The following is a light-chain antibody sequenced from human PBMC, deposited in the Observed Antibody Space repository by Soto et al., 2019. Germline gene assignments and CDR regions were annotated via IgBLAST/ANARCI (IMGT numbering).Light chain of an antibody. V-gene: IGLV2-18*02. CDR3: SSYTSSSTYV. CDR1: GSDVGTYNR. CDR2: DVS. J-gene: IGLJ1*01. Sequence: QSALTQPPSVSGSPGQSVAISCTGTGSDVGTYNRVSWYQQPPGTAPKLMIYDVSDRPSGVSDRFSGSKSGNTASLTISGLQAEDEADYYCSSYTSSSTYVFGTGTKVTVL.